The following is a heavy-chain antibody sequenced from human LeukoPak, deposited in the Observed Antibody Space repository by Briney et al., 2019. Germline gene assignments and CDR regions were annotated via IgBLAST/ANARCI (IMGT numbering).Heavy chain of an antibody. J-gene: IGHJ6*02. CDR1: GFTFDDYA. V-gene: IGHV3-9*01. Sequence: PGGSLRLSCAASGFTFDDYAMHWVRQAPGKGLEWVSDISWNSGSIDYADSVKGRFTISRDNAKNSLYLQMNSLRAEDTALYYCAKGGTMVRGVTPYYYYGMDVWGQGTTVTVSS. D-gene: IGHD3-10*01. CDR3: AKGGTMVRGVTPYYYYGMDV. CDR2: ISWNSGSI.